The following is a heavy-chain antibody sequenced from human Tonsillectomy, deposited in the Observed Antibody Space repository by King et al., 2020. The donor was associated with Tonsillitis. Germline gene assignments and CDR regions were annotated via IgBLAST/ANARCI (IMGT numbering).Heavy chain of an antibody. CDR3: ARDRGLNGY. CDR1: GFTFSSYS. J-gene: IGHJ4*02. Sequence: VQLVESGGGLVQPGGSLRLSSAASGFTFSSYSMNWVRQAPGKGLEWVSYISSSSSTIYYADSVKGRFTISRDNAKNSLYLQMNSLRAEDTAMYYCARDRGLNGYWGQGTLVTVSS. D-gene: IGHD3-16*01. CDR2: ISSSSSTI. V-gene: IGHV3-48*01.